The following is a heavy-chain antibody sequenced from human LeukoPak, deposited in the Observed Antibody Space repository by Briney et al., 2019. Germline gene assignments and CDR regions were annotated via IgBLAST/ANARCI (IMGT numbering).Heavy chain of an antibody. CDR1: GGSSSNYY. CDR3: ARDIPRTTWYLDL. Sequence: SETLSLTCTVSGGSSSNYYWTWIRQPPGKGLEWIGYIYYSGSTKYNPSLKSRVTISVDTSKNQFSLKLSSVTAADTAVNYCARDIPRTTWYLDLWGRGTLVTVSS. J-gene: IGHJ2*01. CDR2: IYYSGST. D-gene: IGHD1-1*01. V-gene: IGHV4-59*01.